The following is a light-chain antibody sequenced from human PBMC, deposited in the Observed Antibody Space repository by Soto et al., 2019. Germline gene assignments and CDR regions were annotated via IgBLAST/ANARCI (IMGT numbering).Light chain of an antibody. CDR3: QQRSNWPPA. V-gene: IGKV3-11*01. CDR2: DAS. J-gene: IGKJ2*01. Sequence: EIVLTQSPATLSLSPGERATLSCRASQSVSSYLACYQQKPGQAPRVLIYDASNRATGIPARFSGSGSGTDFTLTISSLEPEDFAVYYCQQRSNWPPAFGQGTKLEIK. CDR1: QSVSSY.